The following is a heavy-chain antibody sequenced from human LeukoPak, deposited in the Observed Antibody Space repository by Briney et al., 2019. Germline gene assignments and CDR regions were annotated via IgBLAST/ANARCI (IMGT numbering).Heavy chain of an antibody. V-gene: IGHV3-53*01. D-gene: IGHD3-22*01. CDR1: GFTVSSTY. CDR3: XXLADYDNGGNFDY. CDR2: IYSGGST. Sequence: GGSLRLSCAASGFTVSSTYMSWVRQAPGKGLEWVSVIYSGGSTYYADSVKGRFTISRDNAQKSLYLQMNSLGGEDTAVYYCXXLADYDNGGNFDYWGQGTLVTVSP. J-gene: IGHJ4*02.